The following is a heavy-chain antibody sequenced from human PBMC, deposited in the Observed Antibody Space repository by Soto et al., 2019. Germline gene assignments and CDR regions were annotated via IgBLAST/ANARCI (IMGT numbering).Heavy chain of an antibody. CDR3: ARDVKGYYSSGYYPSDYYYYYGMDV. CDR1: GGSVSSGSYY. J-gene: IGHJ6*02. V-gene: IGHV4-61*01. CDR2: IYYSGST. Sequence: PSETLSLTCTVSGGSVSSGSYYWSWIRQPPGKGLEWIGYIYYSGSTNYNPSLKSRVTISVDTSKNQFSLKLSSVTAADTAVYYCARDVKGYYSSGYYPSDYYYYYGMDVWGQGTTVTVSS. D-gene: IGHD3-22*01.